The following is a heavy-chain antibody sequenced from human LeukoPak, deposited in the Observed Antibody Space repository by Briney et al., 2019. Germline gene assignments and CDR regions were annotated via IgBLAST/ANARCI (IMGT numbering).Heavy chain of an antibody. V-gene: IGHV4-38-2*01. CDR1: GYSISSGYY. CDR3: ARGKYFDY. CDR2: IYHSGST. J-gene: IGHJ4*02. Sequence: SETLSLTCAVSGYSISSGYYWGWLRQPPGKGLEWIGSIYHSGSTYYNPSLKSRVTISVDTSKNQFSLKLSSVTAADTAVYYCARGKYFDYWGQGTLVTVSS.